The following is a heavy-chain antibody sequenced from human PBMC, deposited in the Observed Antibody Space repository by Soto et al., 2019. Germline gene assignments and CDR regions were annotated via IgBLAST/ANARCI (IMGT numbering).Heavy chain of an antibody. CDR1: GGSISSSSYY. Sequence: QLQLQESGPGLVKPSETLSLTCTVSGGSISSSSYYWGWIRQPPGKGLEWIGSIYYSGSTYYNPSLKSRVTISVDTSKNQFSLKLSSVTAADTAVYYCARQQTNPNYDFWSGPDIDYWGQGTLVTVSS. CDR3: ARQQTNPNYDFWSGPDIDY. V-gene: IGHV4-39*01. D-gene: IGHD3-3*01. CDR2: IYYSGST. J-gene: IGHJ4*02.